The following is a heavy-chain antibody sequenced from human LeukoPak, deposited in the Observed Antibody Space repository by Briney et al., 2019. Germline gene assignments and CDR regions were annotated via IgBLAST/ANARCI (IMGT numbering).Heavy chain of an antibody. D-gene: IGHD3-22*01. CDR3: ARGGYYDPDY. J-gene: IGHJ4*02. V-gene: IGHV4-31*03. CDR1: GGSISSGGYY. Sequence: LSQTLSLTFTVSGGSISSGGYYWSWIRQHPGKGLEWIGYIYYSGSTYYNPSLKSRVTISVDTSKNQFSLKLSSVTAAGTAVYYCARGGYYDPDYWGQGTLVTVSS. CDR2: IYYSGST.